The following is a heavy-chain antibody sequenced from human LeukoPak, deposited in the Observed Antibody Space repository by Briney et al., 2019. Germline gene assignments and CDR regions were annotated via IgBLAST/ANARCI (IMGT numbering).Heavy chain of an antibody. D-gene: IGHD2-2*01. CDR3: ARAPHLGYCSSTSCYTGGAFDI. J-gene: IGHJ3*02. V-gene: IGHV4-4*07. Sequence: SETLSLTCTVSGGSISSYYWSWIRQPAGKGLEWIGRIYTSGSTNYNPSLKGRVTMSVDTSKNQFSLKLSSVTAADTAVYYCARAPHLGYCSSTSCYTGGAFDIWGQGTMVTVSS. CDR2: IYTSGST. CDR1: GGSISSYY.